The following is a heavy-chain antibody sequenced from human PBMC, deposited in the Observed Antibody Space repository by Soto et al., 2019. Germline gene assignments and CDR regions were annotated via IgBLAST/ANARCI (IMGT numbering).Heavy chain of an antibody. J-gene: IGHJ4*02. CDR3: ASWAGSGSYYIPDYYFDY. Sequence: GASVKVSCKASGGTFSSYAISWVRQAPGQGLEWMGGIIPIFGTANYAQKFQGRVTITADESTSTAYMELSSLRSEDTAVYYCASWAGSGSYYIPDYYFDYWGQGTLVTVSS. D-gene: IGHD3-10*01. V-gene: IGHV1-69*13. CDR1: GGTFSSYA. CDR2: IIPIFGTA.